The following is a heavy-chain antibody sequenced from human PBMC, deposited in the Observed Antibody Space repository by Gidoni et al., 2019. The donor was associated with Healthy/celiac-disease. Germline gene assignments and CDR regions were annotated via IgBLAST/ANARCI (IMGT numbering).Heavy chain of an antibody. Sequence: QVQLVQSGAEVKKPGASVKVSCKASGYTFTGYSMHWVRQAPGQGLEWMGWINPNSGGTNYAQKFQGRVTMTRDTSISTAYMELSRLRSDDTAVYYCARDLIVVVPAAYRGAFDIWGQGTMVTVSS. CDR3: ARDLIVVVPAAYRGAFDI. CDR2: INPNSGGT. D-gene: IGHD2-2*01. J-gene: IGHJ3*02. CDR1: GYTFTGYS. V-gene: IGHV1-2*02.